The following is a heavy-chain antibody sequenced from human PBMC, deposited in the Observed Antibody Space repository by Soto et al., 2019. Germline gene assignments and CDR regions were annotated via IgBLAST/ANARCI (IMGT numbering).Heavy chain of an antibody. V-gene: IGHV4-59*01. D-gene: IGHD2-21*01. J-gene: IGHJ2*01. CDR1: GGSISSYY. Sequence: SETLSLTCTVSGGSISSYYWSWIRQPPGKGLEWIGYIYYSGSTNYNPSLKSRVTISVDASKNQFSLKLSSVTAADTAVYYCARGKPYLGIYWYFDLWGRGTLVTVSS. CDR2: IYYSGST. CDR3: ARGKPYLGIYWYFDL.